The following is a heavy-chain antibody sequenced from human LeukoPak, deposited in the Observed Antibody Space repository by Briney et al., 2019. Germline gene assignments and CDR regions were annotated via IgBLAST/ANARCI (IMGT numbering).Heavy chain of an antibody. CDR2: ISVYNVNT. CDR1: VYTFTDYG. Sequence: ASVKVSCRTSVYTFTDYGISRVRQAPGQGLEWMGWISVYNVNTNYAQKFQGRVTMTRDTSTSTVYMELSSLRSEDTAVYYCASAPGGDDAFDIWGQGTMVTVSS. CDR3: ASAPGGDDAFDI. J-gene: IGHJ3*02. V-gene: IGHV1-18*01. D-gene: IGHD2-21*02.